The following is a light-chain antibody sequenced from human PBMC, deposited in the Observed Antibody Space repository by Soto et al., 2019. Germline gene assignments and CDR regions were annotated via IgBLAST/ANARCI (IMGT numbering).Light chain of an antibody. CDR3: AAWDDSLNGRV. J-gene: IGLJ3*02. Sequence: QSVLTQPPSASGTPGQRVTISCSGSSSNIGSNTVHWYQQLPGTAPKLLIYSNNQRHSGVPGRFSGSKSGTSASLAISGLQSEDEADYYCAAWDDSLNGRVFGGGTKLTVL. CDR1: SSNIGSNT. V-gene: IGLV1-44*01. CDR2: SNN.